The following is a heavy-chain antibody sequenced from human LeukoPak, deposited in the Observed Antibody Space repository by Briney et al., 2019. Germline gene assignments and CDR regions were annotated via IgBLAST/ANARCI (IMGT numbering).Heavy chain of an antibody. CDR1: GFNIRTYG. Sequence: GGSLRLSCAASGFNIRTYGMHWVRQAPGKGLEWVAIVRYDGNTKNYADSVKGRFTISRDTSKNTVFLQMNSLRAEDTALYYCASLAVAGTTFDYWGQGTLVTVSS. J-gene: IGHJ4*02. CDR3: ASLAVAGTTFDY. D-gene: IGHD6-19*01. CDR2: VRYDGNTK. V-gene: IGHV3-30*02.